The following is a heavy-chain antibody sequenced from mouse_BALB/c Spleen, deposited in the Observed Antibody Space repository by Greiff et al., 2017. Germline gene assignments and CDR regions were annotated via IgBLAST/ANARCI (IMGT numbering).Heavy chain of an antibody. Sequence: EVKVEESGGGLVQPGGSMKLSCVASGFTFSNYWMNWVRQSPEKGLEWVAEIRLKSNNYATHYAESVKGRFTISRDDSKSSVYLQMNNLRAEDTGIYYCTPSTMITAYAMDYWGQGTSVTVSS. J-gene: IGHJ4*01. CDR3: TPSTMITAYAMDY. CDR1: GFTFSNYW. D-gene: IGHD2-4*01. CDR2: IRLKSNNYAT. V-gene: IGHV6-6*02.